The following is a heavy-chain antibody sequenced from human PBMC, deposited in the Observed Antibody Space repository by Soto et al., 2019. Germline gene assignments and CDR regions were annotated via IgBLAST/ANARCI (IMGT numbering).Heavy chain of an antibody. D-gene: IGHD1-26*01. J-gene: IGHJ3*02. CDR3: ARDGRYSGSYYPGFDI. CDR1: GGSITTSNW. CDR2: IYHSGVT. V-gene: IGHV4-4*02. Sequence: QVQLQDSGPGLVKPSGTLSLTCVVSGGSITTSNWWSWVRQPPGKGLEWIGEIYHSGVTNYNPSLKSRLTIAVDKSKNQFSLKLSSVTAADTAVYYCARDGRYSGSYYPGFDIWGQGTMVTVSS.